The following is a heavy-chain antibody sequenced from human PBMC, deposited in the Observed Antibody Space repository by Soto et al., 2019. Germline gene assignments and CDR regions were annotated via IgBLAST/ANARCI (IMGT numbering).Heavy chain of an antibody. J-gene: IGHJ6*02. CDR1: GYTFTGYY. CDR2: INSNSGGT. D-gene: IGHD3-3*01. V-gene: IGHV1-2*04. Sequence: ASVKVSCKASGYTFTGYYMHWVRQASGQGLEWMGWINSNSGGTNYAQKFQGWVTMTRDTSISTAHMELSRLRSDDTAVYYCARAPHFWSGYSGGYGMDVWGQGTTVTVSS. CDR3: ARAPHFWSGYSGGYGMDV.